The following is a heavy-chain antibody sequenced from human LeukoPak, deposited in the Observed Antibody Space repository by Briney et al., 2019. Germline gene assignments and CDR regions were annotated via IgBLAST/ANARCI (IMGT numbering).Heavy chain of an antibody. CDR2: ISSNGGST. D-gene: IGHD3-10*01. CDR3: ARMGFGEFYYYYYYYMDV. J-gene: IGHJ6*03. Sequence: GGSLRLPCAASGFTFSSYAMHWVRQAPGKGLEYVSAISSNGGSTYYANSVKGRFTISRDNSKNTLYLQMGSLRAEDMAVYYCARMGFGEFYYYYYYYMDVWGKGTTVTVSS. V-gene: IGHV3-64*01. CDR1: GFTFSSYA.